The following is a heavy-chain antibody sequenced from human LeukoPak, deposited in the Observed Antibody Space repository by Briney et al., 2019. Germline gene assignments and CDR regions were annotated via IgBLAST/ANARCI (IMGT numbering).Heavy chain of an antibody. D-gene: IGHD2-21*02. V-gene: IGHV4-4*02. Sequence: SETLSLTCAVSGGSISSSNWWSWVRQPPGKGLEWIGEIYHSGSTNYNPSLKSRVTISVDTSKNQFSLKLSSVTAADTAVYYCARVRAYCGGDCYAGYFDYWGQGTLVTVSS. CDR2: IYHSGST. CDR3: ARVRAYCGGDCYAGYFDY. J-gene: IGHJ4*02. CDR1: GGSISSSNW.